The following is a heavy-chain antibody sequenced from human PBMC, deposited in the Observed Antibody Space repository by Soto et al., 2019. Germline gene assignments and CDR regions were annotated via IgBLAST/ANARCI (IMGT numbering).Heavy chain of an antibody. Sequence: PGGSLRLSCAASGFTFSNYAMSWVRQAPGEGLQWVSAVNAGGDNTHYVDSVKGRFTIARDNSKNTLYLQMNSLRAEDSALYYCAKAQEGSTETCFDPWGQGTLVTVSS. J-gene: IGHJ5*02. CDR1: GFTFSNYA. CDR2: VNAGGDNT. D-gene: IGHD2-8*02. V-gene: IGHV3-23*01. CDR3: AKAQEGSTETCFDP.